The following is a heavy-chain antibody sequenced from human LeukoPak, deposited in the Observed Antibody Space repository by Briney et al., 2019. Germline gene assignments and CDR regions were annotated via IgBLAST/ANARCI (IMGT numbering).Heavy chain of an antibody. Sequence: ASVKVSCKAFGYTFIGYYIHWVRQAPGQGLEWMGWINPNSGGTNYAQKFQGRVTMTRDRSLSTAYMEVNRLTSDDTAVYFCAKDHTIRSFDSWGQGTLVTVSS. CDR1: GYTFIGYY. D-gene: IGHD1-14*01. V-gene: IGHV1-2*02. CDR2: INPNSGGT. J-gene: IGHJ5*01. CDR3: AKDHTIRSFDS.